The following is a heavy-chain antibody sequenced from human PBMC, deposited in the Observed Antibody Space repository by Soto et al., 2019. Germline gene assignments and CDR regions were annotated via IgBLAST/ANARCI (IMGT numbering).Heavy chain of an antibody. J-gene: IGHJ4*02. Sequence: GGSLRLSCAASGFTFNNYAMSWVRQAPGKGLEWVSTIGDRGASTYYADSVKGRFTISRDNSKNTLYLQMNSLRAEDTAIYYCAKHKRDGYNLFDYWGQGTLVTVSS. CDR2: IGDRGAST. CDR1: GFTFNNYA. CDR3: AKHKRDGYNLFDY. D-gene: IGHD5-12*01. V-gene: IGHV3-23*01.